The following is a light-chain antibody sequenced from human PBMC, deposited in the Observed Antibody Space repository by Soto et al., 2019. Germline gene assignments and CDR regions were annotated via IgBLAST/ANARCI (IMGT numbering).Light chain of an antibody. V-gene: IGKV2D-29*01. CDR2: EVS. CDR3: MQSKQLPVT. CDR1: QSLRHSDGKTY. J-gene: IGKJ1*01. Sequence: IVMAQTPLSLSFTPGQPASISFRSIQSLRHSDGKTYLYWYLQRPGQPPRLLIYEVSNRFAGVPDRFSGSGSGTDFPLKISRVESEDVGLYFCMQSKQLPVTFGQGTKVDIK.